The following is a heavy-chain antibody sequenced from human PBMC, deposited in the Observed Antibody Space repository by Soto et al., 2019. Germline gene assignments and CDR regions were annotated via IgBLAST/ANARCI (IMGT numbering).Heavy chain of an antibody. J-gene: IGHJ5*02. CDR3: ARDSRSSGWLNWFDP. V-gene: IGHV1-46*03. D-gene: IGHD6-19*01. Sequence: ASVKVSCKASGYTFTSFYVHWVRQAPVQGLEWMGIINPSGGSTSYAQKFQGRVTMTRDTSTSTVYMELSSLRSEDTAVYYCARDSRSSGWLNWFDPWGQGTLVTVSX. CDR2: INPSGGST. CDR1: GYTFTSFY.